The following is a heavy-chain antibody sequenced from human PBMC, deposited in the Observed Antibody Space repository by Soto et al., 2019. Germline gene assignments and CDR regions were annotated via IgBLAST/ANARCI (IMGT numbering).Heavy chain of an antibody. CDR3: AREGPDILVVPAAQGLSYYYYVMDV. V-gene: IGHV1-69*06. J-gene: IGHJ6*02. CDR2: IIPIFGTA. Sequence: GASVKVSCKASGGTFSSYAISWVRQAPGQGLEWMGGIIPIFGTANYAQKFQGRVTITADKSTSTAYMELSSLRSEDKAVYYCAREGPDILVVPAAQGLSYYYYVMDVWVQGNTVIVSS. D-gene: IGHD2-2*01. CDR1: GGTFSSYA.